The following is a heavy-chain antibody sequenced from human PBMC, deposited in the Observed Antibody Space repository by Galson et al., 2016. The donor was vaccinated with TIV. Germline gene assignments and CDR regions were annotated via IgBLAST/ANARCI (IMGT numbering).Heavy chain of an antibody. CDR2: ISYDGSN. Sequence: SLRLSCAASGFTFGSYGMHWVRQAPGKGLEWVAVISYDGSNNADSVKGRFTISRDKSKNTLYLQMNSLRGEDTAVYYCARTLTSYYFDYWGQGTLVTVSS. D-gene: IGHD1-20*01. CDR1: GFTFGSYG. J-gene: IGHJ4*02. CDR3: ARTLTSYYFDY. V-gene: IGHV3-30-3*01.